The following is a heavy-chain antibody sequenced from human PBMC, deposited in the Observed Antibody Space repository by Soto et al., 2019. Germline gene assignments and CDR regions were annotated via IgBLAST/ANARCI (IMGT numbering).Heavy chain of an antibody. Sequence: QVQFVQSGAELKKPGASVKVSCKASGYTFTNYAMHWVRQAPGQRLEWMGWINAGNGNTKYSQMFQGRVTITRDTSARTAYVELTSLRSDDTAVYYCARAGYCSSTSCSEAFDIWGQGTVVTVSS. D-gene: IGHD2-2*01. CDR1: GYTFTNYA. CDR3: ARAGYCSSTSCSEAFDI. V-gene: IGHV1-3*01. CDR2: INAGNGNT. J-gene: IGHJ3*02.